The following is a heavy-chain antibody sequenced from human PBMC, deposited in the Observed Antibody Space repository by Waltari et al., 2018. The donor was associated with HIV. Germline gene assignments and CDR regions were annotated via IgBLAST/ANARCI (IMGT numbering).Heavy chain of an antibody. CDR2: ISSSGSTI. Sequence: EVQLVESGGGLVQPGGSLRLSCAASGFTFSSYEMNWVRKAPGKGLVWVSYISSSGSTIYYADSVKCRFTISRDNAKNSLYLQMNSLRAEDTAVYYCARGYDILTGYSDAFDIWGQGTMVTVSS. D-gene: IGHD3-9*01. J-gene: IGHJ3*02. V-gene: IGHV3-48*03. CDR3: ARGYDILTGYSDAFDI. CDR1: GFTFSSYE.